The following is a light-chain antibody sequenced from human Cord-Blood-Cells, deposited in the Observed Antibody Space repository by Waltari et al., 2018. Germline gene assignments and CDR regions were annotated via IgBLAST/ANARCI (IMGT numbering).Light chain of an antibody. CDR2: GSS. Sequence: EIVLTQSPGTLSLSPGERATRSCRASQSVSSSYLAWYQQKPGQAPSLLISGSSIRATGIPDRFSGSGSGTDFTLTISRLEPEDFAVYYCQQYGSSPITFGQGTRLEIK. J-gene: IGKJ5*01. CDR1: QSVSSSY. CDR3: QQYGSSPIT. V-gene: IGKV3-20*01.